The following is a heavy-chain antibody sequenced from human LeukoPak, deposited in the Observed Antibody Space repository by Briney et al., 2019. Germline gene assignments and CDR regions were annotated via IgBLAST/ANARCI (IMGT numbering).Heavy chain of an antibody. Sequence: PSETLSLTCTVSGYSISSGYYWGWIRQPPGKGLEWIGSIYHSGSTYYNPSLKSRVTISVDTSKNQFSLKLSSVTAADTAVYYCARPQHSGYDQGHWYFDLWGRGTLVTVSS. CDR3: ARPQHSGYDQGHWYFDL. CDR1: GYSISSGYY. D-gene: IGHD5-12*01. CDR2: IYHSGST. J-gene: IGHJ2*01. V-gene: IGHV4-38-2*02.